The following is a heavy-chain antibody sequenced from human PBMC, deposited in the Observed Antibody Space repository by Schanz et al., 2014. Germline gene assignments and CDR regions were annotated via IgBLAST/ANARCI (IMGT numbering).Heavy chain of an antibody. CDR3: AKSGYCRSTSCYQYNYYGLDV. Sequence: QVQVVESGGGVVQPGRSLRLSCAASGFIFSSHSMHWVRQAPGKGLEWVADISSDGSRKYNADSVKGRFTISRDNSKNTLYLQMDSLRAEDTAVYYCAKSGYCRSTSCYQYNYYGLDVWGQGTTVTVSS. V-gene: IGHV3-30*14. D-gene: IGHD2-2*03. CDR2: ISSDGSRK. CDR1: GFIFSSHS. J-gene: IGHJ6*02.